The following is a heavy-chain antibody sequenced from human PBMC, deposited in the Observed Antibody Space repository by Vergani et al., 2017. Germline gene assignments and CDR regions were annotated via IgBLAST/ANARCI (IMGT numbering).Heavy chain of an antibody. D-gene: IGHD5-18*01. CDR3: ARGGKYSYGTHAFDY. CDR1: GGTFSSYT. J-gene: IGHJ4*02. V-gene: IGHV1-69*02. CDR2: IIPIVDIA. Sequence: QVQLVQSGAEVKKPGSSVKVSCKASGGTFSSYTISWVRQAPGQGLEWMGRIIPIVDIANYAQKFQGRVTITADESTSTAYMELSSLRSEDTAVYYCARGGKYSYGTHAFDYWGQGTLVTVSS.